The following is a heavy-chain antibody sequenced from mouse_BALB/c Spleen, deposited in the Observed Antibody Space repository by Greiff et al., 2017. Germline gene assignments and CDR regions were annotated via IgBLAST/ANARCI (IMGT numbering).Heavy chain of an antibody. V-gene: IGHV14-4*02. CDR1: GFNIKDYY. D-gene: IGHD1-1*01. Sequence: EVKLMESGAELVRSGASVKLSCTASGFNIKDYYMHWVKQRPEQGLEWIGWIDPENGDTEYAPKFQGKATMTADTSSNTAYLQLSSLTSEDTAVYYCNAHYYGSSYLYYFDYWGQGTTLTVSS. CDR2: IDPENGDT. J-gene: IGHJ2*01. CDR3: NAHYYGSSYLYYFDY.